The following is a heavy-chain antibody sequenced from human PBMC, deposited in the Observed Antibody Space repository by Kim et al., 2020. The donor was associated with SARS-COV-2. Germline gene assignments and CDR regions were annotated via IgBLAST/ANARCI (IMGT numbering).Heavy chain of an antibody. J-gene: IGHJ5*01. Sequence: YADSVKGRFTISRDNAKNTLYLQMNSLRAEDTAVYYCVKSGGGSNWFDSWGQGTLVTVSS. V-gene: IGHV3-74*01. D-gene: IGHD3-16*01. CDR3: VKSGGGSNWFDS.